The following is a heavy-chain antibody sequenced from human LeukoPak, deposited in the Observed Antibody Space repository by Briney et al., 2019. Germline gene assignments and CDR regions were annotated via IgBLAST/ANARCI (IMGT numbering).Heavy chain of an antibody. Sequence: NPGESLKISCQGSGYSFTSYWIGWVRQVPGKGLEWMGIIYPGDSDTRYSPSFQGQVTISADKSISTAYLQWSSLKASDTAMYYCARLYGSGGFGMDVWGQGTTVTVSS. CDR1: GYSFTSYW. V-gene: IGHV5-51*01. CDR3: ARLYGSGGFGMDV. D-gene: IGHD3-10*01. J-gene: IGHJ6*02. CDR2: IYPGDSDT.